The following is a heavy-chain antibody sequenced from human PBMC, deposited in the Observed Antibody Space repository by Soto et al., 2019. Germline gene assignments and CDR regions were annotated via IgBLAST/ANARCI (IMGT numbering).Heavy chain of an antibody. D-gene: IGHD2-15*01. CDR3: ARVVEGYCSGGSCYSVFHANIRRLAP. Sequence: PSETLSLTCAVYGGSFSGYYWSWIRQPPGKGLEWIGEINHSGSTNYNPSLKSRVTISVDTSKNQFSLKLSSVTAADTAVYYCARVVEGYCSGGSCYSVFHANIRRLAPSAQRTLVPVSS. J-gene: IGHJ5*02. V-gene: IGHV4-34*01. CDR2: INHSGST. CDR1: GGSFSGYY.